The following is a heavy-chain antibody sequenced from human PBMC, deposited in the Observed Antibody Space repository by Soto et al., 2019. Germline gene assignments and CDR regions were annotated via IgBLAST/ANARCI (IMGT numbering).Heavy chain of an antibody. CDR3: VRDGTKTLRDWFDP. V-gene: IGHV4-4*07. J-gene: IGHJ5*02. D-gene: IGHD1-1*01. Sequence: SSETLSLTCTVSGASISGFYWSWIWKSAGKGLEWIGRIYATGTTDYNPSLKSRVMMSVDTSKKQFSLKLRSVTAADTAVYYCVRDGTKTLRDWFDPWGQGISVTVS. CDR2: IYATGTT. CDR1: GASISGFY.